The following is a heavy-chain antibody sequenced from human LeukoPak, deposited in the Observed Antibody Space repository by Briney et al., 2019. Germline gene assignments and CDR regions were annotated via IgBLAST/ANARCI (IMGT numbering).Heavy chain of an antibody. CDR1: GFSFSSYS. D-gene: IGHD1-26*01. J-gene: IGHJ3*02. CDR3: ARDWPSEWEQLPDYDAVDI. Sequence: QPGGSLRLSCAASGFSFSSYSMNWVRQAPGKGLEWVSYISSSSSTIYYADSVRGRFTISRDNAKNSLYLQMNSLRGEDTAVYYCARDWPSEWEQLPDYDAVDIWGQGTMVTVSS. V-gene: IGHV3-48*01. CDR2: ISSSSSTI.